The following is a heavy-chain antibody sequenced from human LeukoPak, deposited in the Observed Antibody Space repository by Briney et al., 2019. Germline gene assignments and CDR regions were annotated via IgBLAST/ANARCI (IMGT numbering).Heavy chain of an antibody. CDR2: ISSSSSTI. D-gene: IGHD6-13*01. CDR1: GFTFSSYS. Sequence: GGSLRLSCAASGFTFSSYSMNWVRQAPGKGLEWVSYISSSSSTIYYADSVKGRFTISRDNAKNSLYLQMNSLRAEDTAVYYCARGEHSSSYYYYYMDVWGKGTTVTVSS. J-gene: IGHJ6*03. V-gene: IGHV3-48*01. CDR3: ARGEHSSSYYYYYMDV.